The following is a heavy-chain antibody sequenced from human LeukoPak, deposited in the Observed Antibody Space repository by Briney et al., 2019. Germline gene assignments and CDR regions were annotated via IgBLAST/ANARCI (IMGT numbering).Heavy chain of an antibody. Sequence: PGGSLRLSCAASGFTFSSYWMSWVRQAPGKGLEWVANIKQDGSEKYYVDSVKGRFTISRDNAKNSLYLQMNSLRAEDTAVYYYARVSRQLPRGAFDIWGQGTMVTVSS. V-gene: IGHV3-7*01. J-gene: IGHJ3*02. CDR1: GFTFSSYW. D-gene: IGHD5-24*01. CDR2: IKQDGSEK. CDR3: ARVSRQLPRGAFDI.